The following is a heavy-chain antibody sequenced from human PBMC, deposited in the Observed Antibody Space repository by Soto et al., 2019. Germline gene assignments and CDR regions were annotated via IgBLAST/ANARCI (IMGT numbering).Heavy chain of an antibody. CDR2: IIPIFGTA. D-gene: IGHD1-26*01. J-gene: IGHJ3*02. CDR1: GGTFSSYA. V-gene: IGHV1-69*13. CDR3: ARPGIVGATAHAFDI. Sequence: GASVKVSCKASGGTFSSYAISWVRQAPGQGLEWMGGIIPIFGTANYAQKFQGRVTITADESTSTAYMELSSLRSEGTAVYYCARPGIVGATAHAFDIWGQGTMVTVSS.